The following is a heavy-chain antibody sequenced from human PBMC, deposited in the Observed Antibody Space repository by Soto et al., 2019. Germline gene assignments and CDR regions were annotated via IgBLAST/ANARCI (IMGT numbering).Heavy chain of an antibody. CDR2: IIPIFGTA. V-gene: IGHV1-69*01. CDR3: ARDIRRSMVRGVIITLNY. J-gene: IGHJ4*02. CDR1: GGTFSSYA. Sequence: QVQLVQSGAEVKKPGSSVKVSCKASGGTFSSYAISWVRQAPGQGLEWMGGIIPIFGTANYAQKFQGRVTITADESTSTAYMELSSLRSEDTAVYYCARDIRRSMVRGVIITLNYWGQGTLVIVSS. D-gene: IGHD3-10*01.